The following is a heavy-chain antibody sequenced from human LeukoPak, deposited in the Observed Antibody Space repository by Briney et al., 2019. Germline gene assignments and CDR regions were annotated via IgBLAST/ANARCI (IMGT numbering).Heavy chain of an antibody. J-gene: IGHJ3*02. CDR3: ARAVGPFDI. CDR1: GFTFSTYG. Sequence: GRSLRLSCAASGFTFSTYGMHWVRQAPGKGLDWVSVIWYDGSNKYYADSVQGRFTISRDNSKNTLYLQMNSLRAEDTAGYYCARAVGPFDIWGQGTMVTVSS. CDR2: IWYDGSNK. V-gene: IGHV3-33*01. D-gene: IGHD2-2*01.